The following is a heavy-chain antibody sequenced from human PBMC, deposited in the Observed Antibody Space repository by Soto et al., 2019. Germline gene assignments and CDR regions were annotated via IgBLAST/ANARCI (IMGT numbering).Heavy chain of an antibody. CDR3: ARDGLVRYFDWLPVSTPAAFDI. CDR2: IYYSGST. V-gene: IGHV4-31*03. Sequence: PSETLSLTCTVSGGSISSGGYYWSWIRQHPGKGLEWIGYIYYSGSTYYNPSLKSRVTISVDTSKNQFFLKLSSVTAADTAVYYCARDGLVRYFDWLPVSTPAAFDIWGQGTMVTVSS. J-gene: IGHJ3*02. D-gene: IGHD3-9*01. CDR1: GGSISSGGYY.